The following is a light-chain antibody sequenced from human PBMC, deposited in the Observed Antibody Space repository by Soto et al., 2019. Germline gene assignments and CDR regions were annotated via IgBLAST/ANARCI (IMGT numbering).Light chain of an antibody. CDR2: DAS. V-gene: IGKV3-11*01. Sequence: PGESATLSCRTTRSVSSYLAWYQQKPGQAPRLLIYDASSRPTDIPARFSGSGSGTDFTLTISSLEPEDVATYYCQKYNTAPLTFGGGTKVDIK. J-gene: IGKJ4*01. CDR1: RSVSSY. CDR3: QKYNTAPLT.